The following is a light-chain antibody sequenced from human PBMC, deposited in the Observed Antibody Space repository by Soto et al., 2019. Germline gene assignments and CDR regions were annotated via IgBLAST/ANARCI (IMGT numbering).Light chain of an antibody. CDR3: QQDNDWAPLT. CDR2: GAS. J-gene: IGKJ4*01. CDR1: QSVSSN. Sequence: EIVMTQSPATLSVSPGERATLSCRASQSVSSNLAWYPQKPGQAPRLLISGASTRATGIPARFSGSGSGTEFTLTISSMQSEDFAVYYCQQDNDWAPLTFGGGTKVEIK. V-gene: IGKV3D-15*01.